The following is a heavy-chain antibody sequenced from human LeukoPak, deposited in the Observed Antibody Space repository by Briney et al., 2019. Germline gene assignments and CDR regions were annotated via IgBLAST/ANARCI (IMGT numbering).Heavy chain of an antibody. CDR1: GYTFTNYY. D-gene: IGHD1-1*01. Sequence: ASVNVACKAAGYTFTNYYMHWVRQAPGQGLEWMGIINPSGGSTSYAQKFQGRVTMTRDTSTSTVYMELSSLRSEDTAVYYCARDWNDGTFDYWGQGTLVTVSS. CDR3: ARDWNDGTFDY. CDR2: INPSGGST. J-gene: IGHJ4*02. V-gene: IGHV1-46*01.